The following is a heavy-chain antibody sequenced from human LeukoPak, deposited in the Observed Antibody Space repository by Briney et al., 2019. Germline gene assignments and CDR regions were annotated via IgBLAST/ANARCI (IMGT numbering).Heavy chain of an antibody. CDR1: GYTFTDYY. CDR2: VDPEDGET. Sequence: ASVKVSCKVSGYTFTDYYMHWVQQASGKGLEWMGLVDPEDGETIYAEKFQGRVTITADTSTDTAYMELSSLRSEDTAVYYCATDFNYDSSGYMGYWGQGTLVTVSS. CDR3: ATDFNYDSSGYMGY. J-gene: IGHJ4*02. D-gene: IGHD3-22*01. V-gene: IGHV1-69-2*01.